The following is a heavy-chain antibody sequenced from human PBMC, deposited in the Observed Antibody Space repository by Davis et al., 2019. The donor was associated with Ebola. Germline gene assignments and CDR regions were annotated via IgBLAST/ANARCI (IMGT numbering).Heavy chain of an antibody. CDR1: GFTFSSYG. CDR3: ARDPLYYYGSGSYYNHYYYYGMDV. CDR2: IWYDGSNK. Sequence: PGGSLRLSCAASGFTFSSYGMHWVRQAPGKGLEWVAVIWYDGSNKYYADSVKGRFTISRDNSKNTLYLQMNSLRAEDTAVYYCARDPLYYYGSGSYYNHYYYYGMDVWGQGTTVTVSS. J-gene: IGHJ6*02. V-gene: IGHV3-33*01. D-gene: IGHD3-10*01.